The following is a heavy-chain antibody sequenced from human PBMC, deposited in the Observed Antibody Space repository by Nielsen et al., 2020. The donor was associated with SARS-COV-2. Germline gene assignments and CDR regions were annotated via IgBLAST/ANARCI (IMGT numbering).Heavy chain of an antibody. CDR2: IIPIFGTA. V-gene: IGHV1-69*13. CDR3: ARADSSSWYPYYYYYGMDV. J-gene: IGHJ6*02. D-gene: IGHD6-13*01. Sequence: SVKVSCKASGGTFSSYAISWVRQAPGQGLEWMGGIIPIFGTANYAQKFQGRVTITADESTSTAYMELSSLRSEDTAVYYCARADSSSWYPYYYYYGMDVWGQGTTVTVSS. CDR1: GGTFSSYA.